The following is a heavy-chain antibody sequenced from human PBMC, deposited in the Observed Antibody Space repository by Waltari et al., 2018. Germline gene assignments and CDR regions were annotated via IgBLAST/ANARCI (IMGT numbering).Heavy chain of an antibody. Sequence: QVHLQESGPGLVKPSETLSLTCSVSGVSISSSYWGWVRQPPGKGLEWIGYIYYSCDIGYNPSLRGRVTISVDTSKNHLSLELTSVTAADTAVYYCARHNSGWYFDHWGQGTLITVSS. CDR3: ARHNSGWYFDH. D-gene: IGHD5-12*01. CDR1: GVSISSSY. J-gene: IGHJ4*02. CDR2: IYYSCDI. V-gene: IGHV4-59*08.